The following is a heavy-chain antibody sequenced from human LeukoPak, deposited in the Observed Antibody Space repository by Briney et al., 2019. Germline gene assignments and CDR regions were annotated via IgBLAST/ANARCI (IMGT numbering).Heavy chain of an antibody. CDR3: AREPGRDYGMDV. J-gene: IGHJ6*02. Sequence: PGGSLRLSCAASGFTFSSYSMTWVRQAPGKGLEWVSSISSSSSYIYYADSVKGRFTISRDNAKNSLYLQMNSLRAEDTAVYYCAREPGRDYGMDVWGQGTTVTVSS. CDR1: GFTFSSYS. CDR2: ISSSSSYI. V-gene: IGHV3-21*01.